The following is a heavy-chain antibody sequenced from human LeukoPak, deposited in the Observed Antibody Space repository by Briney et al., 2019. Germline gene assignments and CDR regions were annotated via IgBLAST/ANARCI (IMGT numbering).Heavy chain of an antibody. V-gene: IGHV4-34*01. J-gene: IGHJ4*02. CDR2: INHSGST. CDR3: ARERRPLYGSGSYCFDY. CDR1: GGSFSGYY. Sequence: SETLSLTCAVYGGSFSGYYWSWIRQPPGKGLDWIGEINHSGSTNYNPSLKSRVTISVDTSKNQFSLKLSSVTAADTAVYYCARERRPLYGSGSYCFDYWGQGTLVTVSS. D-gene: IGHD3-10*01.